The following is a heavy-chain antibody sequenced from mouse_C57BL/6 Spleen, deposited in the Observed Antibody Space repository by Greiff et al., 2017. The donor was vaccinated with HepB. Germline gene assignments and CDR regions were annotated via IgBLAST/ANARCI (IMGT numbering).Heavy chain of an antibody. CDR2: INPSNGGT. V-gene: IGHV1-53*01. D-gene: IGHD4-1*01. Sequence: QVQLKQPGPELVKPGASVKLSCKASGYTFISSWMHWVKQRPGQGLEWIGNINPSNGGTNYNEKFKGKATLTVDKSSSTAYMQLSSLTSEDSAVYYCARRANWDYVDYWGQGTTLTVAS. CDR1: GYTFISSW. CDR3: ARRANWDYVDY. J-gene: IGHJ2*01.